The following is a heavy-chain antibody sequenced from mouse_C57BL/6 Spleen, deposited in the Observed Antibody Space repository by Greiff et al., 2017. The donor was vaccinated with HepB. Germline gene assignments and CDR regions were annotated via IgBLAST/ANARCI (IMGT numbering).Heavy chain of an antibody. CDR1: GFTFSDYG. J-gene: IGHJ4*01. CDR3: ARPDTTVVATRAMDY. V-gene: IGHV5-17*01. Sequence: EVQLVESGGGLVKPGGSLKLSCAASGFTFSDYGMHWVRQAPEKGLEWVAYISSGSSTIYYADTVKGRFTISRDNAKNTLFLQMTSLRSEDTAMYYCARPDTTVVATRAMDYWGKGTSVTVSS. CDR2: ISSGSSTI. D-gene: IGHD1-1*01.